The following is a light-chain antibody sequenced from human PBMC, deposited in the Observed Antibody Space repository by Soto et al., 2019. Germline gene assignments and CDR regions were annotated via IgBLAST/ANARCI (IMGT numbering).Light chain of an antibody. J-gene: IGKJ1*01. V-gene: IGKV1-5*01. CDR2: DAS. CDR1: QSISIW. Sequence: DIQMTHSPSTLSASVGDTVTITCRASQSISIWLAWHQQKPGKAPKLLIYDASRLESGVPSRFSGSGSGTEFTLTISSLQPDDFATYYCQQYDVFSPRWTLGQGTKVDIK. CDR3: QQYDVFSPRWT.